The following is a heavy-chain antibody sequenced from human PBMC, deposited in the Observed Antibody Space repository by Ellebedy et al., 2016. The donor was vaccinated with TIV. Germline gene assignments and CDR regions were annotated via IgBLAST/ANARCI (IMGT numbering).Heavy chain of an antibody. Sequence: AASVKVSCKASGYTFTSYGISWVRQAPGQGLEWMGWISAYNGNTNYAQKLQGRVTMTTDTSTSTAYMELRSLRSDDTAVYYCARDPFDDSSGYVDYWGQGTLVTVSS. D-gene: IGHD3-22*01. J-gene: IGHJ4*02. CDR3: ARDPFDDSSGYVDY. CDR2: ISAYNGNT. CDR1: GYTFTSYG. V-gene: IGHV1-18*01.